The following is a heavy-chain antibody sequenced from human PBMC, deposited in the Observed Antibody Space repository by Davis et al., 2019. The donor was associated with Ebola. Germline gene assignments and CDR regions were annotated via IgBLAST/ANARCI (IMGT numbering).Heavy chain of an antibody. D-gene: IGHD2-2*01. CDR1: GFTFSSYA. V-gene: IGHV3-7*03. CDR3: AKHGTPTAI. CDR2: IKPDGTFR. J-gene: IGHJ4*02. Sequence: PGGSLRLSCAASGFTFSSYAMHWVRQAPGKGLEWVANIKPDGTFRDYLAAVRGRFTISRDNAQNSLDLQMNTLRAEDTAVYFCAKHGTPTAIGGQGTLVTVSS.